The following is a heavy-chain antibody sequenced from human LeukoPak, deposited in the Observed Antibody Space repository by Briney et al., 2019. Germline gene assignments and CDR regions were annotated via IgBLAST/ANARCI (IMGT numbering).Heavy chain of an antibody. D-gene: IGHD2-8*01. J-gene: IGHJ3*02. V-gene: IGHV3-48*03. CDR3: ARGGRANGVYDAFDI. CDR1: GFTFSSYE. Sequence: GGSLRLSCAASGFTFSSYEMNWVRQAPGKGLEWVSYISSSGSTIYYADSVKGRFTISRDNAKNSLYLQMNTLRAEDTALYYCARGGRANGVYDAFDIWGQGTIVTVSS. CDR2: ISSSGSTI.